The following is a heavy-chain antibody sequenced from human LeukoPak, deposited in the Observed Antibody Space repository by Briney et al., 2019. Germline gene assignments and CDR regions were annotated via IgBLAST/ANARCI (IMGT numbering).Heavy chain of an antibody. CDR1: GFTFSSYS. D-gene: IGHD6-13*01. CDR2: ISSNSSYI. V-gene: IGHV3-21*01. CDR3: ARDSARGYGYSSSWNFDY. J-gene: IGHJ4*02. Sequence: GGSLRLSCAASGFTFSSYSMNWVRQAPGKGLEWVSSISSNSSYIYYADSVKGRFTISRDNAKNSLYLQMNSLRAEDTAVYYCARDSARGYGYSSSWNFDYWGQGTLVTVSS.